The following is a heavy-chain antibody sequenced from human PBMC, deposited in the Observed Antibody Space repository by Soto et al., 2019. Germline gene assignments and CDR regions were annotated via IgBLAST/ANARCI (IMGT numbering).Heavy chain of an antibody. V-gene: IGHV3-53*01. Sequence: EVQLVESGGGLIQPGGSLRLSCAASGFTVSSKYMTWVRQAPGKGLEWVSVIYGGGTTYYADSVKGRFTISRDNSKNTLYLQVNCLRAEDTAVYNCVQTTGWPGFDFWGQGTLVTVSS. CDR3: VQTTGWPGFDF. CDR2: IYGGGTT. D-gene: IGHD6-19*01. CDR1: GFTVSSKY. J-gene: IGHJ4*02.